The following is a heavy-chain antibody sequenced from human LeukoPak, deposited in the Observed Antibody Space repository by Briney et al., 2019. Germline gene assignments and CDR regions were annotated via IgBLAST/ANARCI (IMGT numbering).Heavy chain of an antibody. J-gene: IGHJ4*02. CDR1: GGSISSYY. D-gene: IGHD4-17*01. Sequence: KPSETLSLTCTVSGGSISSYYWSWIRQPPGKGLEWIGYIYYSGSTNYNPSLKSRVTISVDTSKNQFSLKLSSVTAADTAVYYCASYGDYVGEPFDYWGQGTLVTVSS. CDR2: IYYSGST. CDR3: ASYGDYVGEPFDY. V-gene: IGHV4-59*12.